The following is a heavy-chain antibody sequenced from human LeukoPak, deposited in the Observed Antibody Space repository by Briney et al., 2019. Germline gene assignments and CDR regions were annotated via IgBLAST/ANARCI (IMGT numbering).Heavy chain of an antibody. CDR1: GFTFTSFW. Sequence: GGSLRLSCAASGFTFTSFWMHWVRQVPGKGLVWVSHIHSDGSSTSYADSVKGRFTISRDNAKNTVYLQMNSLRAEDTAVYYARGGSGCFDYWGQGSLATVSS. D-gene: IGHD6-19*01. CDR3: ARGGSGCFDY. CDR2: IHSDGSST. V-gene: IGHV3-74*01. J-gene: IGHJ4*02.